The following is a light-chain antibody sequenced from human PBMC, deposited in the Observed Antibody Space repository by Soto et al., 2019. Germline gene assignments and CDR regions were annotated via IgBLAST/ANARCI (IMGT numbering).Light chain of an antibody. CDR2: EVS. CDR3: SSYTTRTTLYV. J-gene: IGLJ1*01. CDR1: SSDVGSYNY. V-gene: IGLV2-14*01. Sequence: QPASVSGSPGQSITISCTGTSSDVGSYNYVSWYQLHPGKAPKLMIYEVSNRPSGVSNRFSGSKSGDTASLTISGLQAEDEADYYCSSYTTRTTLYVFGTGTKLTVL.